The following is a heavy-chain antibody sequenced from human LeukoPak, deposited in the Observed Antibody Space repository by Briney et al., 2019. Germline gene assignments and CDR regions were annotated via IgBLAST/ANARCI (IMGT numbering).Heavy chain of an antibody. CDR3: ARRQGCSSSSCPPDY. J-gene: IGHJ4*02. Sequence: GESLKISCKGSGYTFTTYWIGWVRQMPGKGLEWMGIIYPGDSDTRYTPPFQGQVTMSVDKSINTAYLQWSSLKASDTAMYYCARRQGCSSSSCPPDYWGQGTLVTVSP. V-gene: IGHV5-51*01. CDR2: IYPGDSDT. D-gene: IGHD2-2*01. CDR1: GYTFTTYW.